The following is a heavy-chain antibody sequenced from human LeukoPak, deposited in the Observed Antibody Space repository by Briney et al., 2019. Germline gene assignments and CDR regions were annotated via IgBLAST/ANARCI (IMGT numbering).Heavy chain of an antibody. V-gene: IGHV4-59*08. J-gene: IGHJ3*02. CDR3: ARYDSTVLNAFDI. Sequence: SETLSLTCTVSGGSISSYYWSWIRQPPGKGLEWIGYIYYSGSTNYNPSLKSRVTMSVDTSKNQFSLKLSSVTAADTAVYYCARYDSTVLNAFDIWGQGTLVTVSS. D-gene: IGHD3-3*01. CDR1: GGSISSYY. CDR2: IYYSGST.